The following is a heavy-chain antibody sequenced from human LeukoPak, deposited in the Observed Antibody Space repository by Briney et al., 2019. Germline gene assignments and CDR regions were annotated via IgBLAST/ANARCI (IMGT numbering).Heavy chain of an antibody. CDR3: AKDMAMVRGGDY. D-gene: IGHD3-10*01. CDR2: IYTSGST. J-gene: IGHJ4*02. V-gene: IGHV4-4*07. CDR1: GGSISSYY. Sequence: SETLSLTCTVSGGSISSYYWSWIRQPAGKGLGWIGRIYTSGSTYYNPSLKSRVTISVDTSKNQFSLKLSSVTAADTAVYYCAKDMAMVRGGDYWGQGIRVTVSS.